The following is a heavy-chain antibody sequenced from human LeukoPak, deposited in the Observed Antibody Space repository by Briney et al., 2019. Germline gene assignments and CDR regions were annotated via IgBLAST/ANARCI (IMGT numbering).Heavy chain of an antibody. CDR1: GFTFSSYS. CDR2: ISSSSSTI. D-gene: IGHD6-6*01. J-gene: IGHJ6*02. CDR3: ARPSAFYGMDV. Sequence: GGSLRLSCAASGFTFSSYSMNWVRQAPGKGLEWVSYISSSSSTIYYADSAKGRFTISRDNAKNSLYLQMNSLRAEDTAVYYCARPSAFYGMDVWGQGTTVTVSS. V-gene: IGHV3-48*01.